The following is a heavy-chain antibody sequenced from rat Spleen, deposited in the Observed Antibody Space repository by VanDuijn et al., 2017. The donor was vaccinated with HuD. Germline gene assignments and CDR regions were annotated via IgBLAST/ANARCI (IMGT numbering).Heavy chain of an antibody. V-gene: IGHV5-25*01. CDR2: ISTGGGNT. J-gene: IGHJ2*01. D-gene: IGHD4-3*01. Sequence: EVQLVESGGGLVQPGRSMKLSCAASGFTFSDYYMAWVSQAPTKGLEWVASISTGGGNTYYRDSVKGRFTISRDNAKNTLYLQMDSLRSEDTATYYCATEELGRGYFDYWGQGVMVTVSS. CDR1: GFTFSDYY. CDR3: ATEELGRGYFDY.